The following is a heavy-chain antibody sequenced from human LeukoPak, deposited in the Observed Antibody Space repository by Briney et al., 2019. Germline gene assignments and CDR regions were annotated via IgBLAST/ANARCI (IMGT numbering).Heavy chain of an antibody. CDR1: GGSISSSSYY. CDR2: IYHSGST. D-gene: IGHD3-22*01. V-gene: IGHV4-39*01. J-gene: IGHJ4*02. CDR3: ARRDDSSGYHKIFDY. Sequence: PSETLSLTCTVSGGSISSSSYYWGWIRQPPGKGLEWIGEIYHSGSTNYNPSLKSRVTISVDKSKNQFYLKLSSLTAADTAVYFCARRDDSSGYHKIFDYWGPGTLVTVSS.